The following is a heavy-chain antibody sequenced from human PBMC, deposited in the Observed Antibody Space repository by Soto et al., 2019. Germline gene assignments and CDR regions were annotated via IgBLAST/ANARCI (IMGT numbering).Heavy chain of an antibody. CDR3: ARHRGGYSNDPFNI. J-gene: IGHJ3*02. CDR1: GYSLTSYW. CDR2: IDPSDSYT. D-gene: IGHD2-21*02. Sequence: PGESLKSSFKGSGYSLTSYWISWVRQVPGKVLELMGRIDPSDSYTNNSPSFQGHVTISADKSISTAYLQWSSLKASDTPMYYCARHRGGYSNDPFNIWGQGTMVNVSS. V-gene: IGHV5-10-1*01.